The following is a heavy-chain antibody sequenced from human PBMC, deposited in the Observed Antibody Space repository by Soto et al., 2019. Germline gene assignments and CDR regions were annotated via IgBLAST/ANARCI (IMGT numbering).Heavy chain of an antibody. CDR2: VSYDGHNK. J-gene: IGHJ4*02. Sequence: VQLVESGGDVVQPGKSVTLSCGASGFTFSGYGMHWVRQAHGNGLEWVSFVSYDGHNKYYGDSVRGRFTIARDNSKRTLFLHMNSLRKEDTAVYYCTFSDSSEVDHWGQGALVTVSA. CDR3: TFSDSSEVDH. V-gene: IGHV3-30*03. D-gene: IGHD6-6*01. CDR1: GFTFSGYG.